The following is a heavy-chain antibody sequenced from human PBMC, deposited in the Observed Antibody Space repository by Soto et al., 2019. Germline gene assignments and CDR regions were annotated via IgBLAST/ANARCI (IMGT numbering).Heavy chain of an antibody. CDR1: GFTFSSYA. D-gene: IGHD3-22*01. J-gene: IGHJ4*02. CDR3: ARDWYSRTYYYDSSGYRSSGYFDY. V-gene: IGHV3-30-3*01. Sequence: GGSLRLSCAASGFTFSSYAMHWVRQAPGKGLEWVAVISYDGSNKYYADSVKGRFTISRDNSKNTLYLQMNSLRAEDTAVYYCARDWYSRTYYYDSSGYRSSGYFDYWGQGTLVTVSS. CDR2: ISYDGSNK.